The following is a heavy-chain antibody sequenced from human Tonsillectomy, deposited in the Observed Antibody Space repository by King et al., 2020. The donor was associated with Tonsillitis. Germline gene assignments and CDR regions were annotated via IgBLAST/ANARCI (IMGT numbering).Heavy chain of an antibody. Sequence: VQRVESGGGLVQPGRSLRLSCAASGFTFDDYAMHWVRQAPGKGLEWVSGISWNSGSVGYADSVKGRFTISRDNAKNSLYLQMNRLRPEDTALYYCAKAETRYCSGGGCYGPVDYWGQGTLVTVSS. CDR1: GFTFDDYA. V-gene: IGHV3-9*01. CDR3: AKAETRYCSGGGCYGPVDY. D-gene: IGHD2-15*01. CDR2: ISWNSGSV. J-gene: IGHJ4*01.